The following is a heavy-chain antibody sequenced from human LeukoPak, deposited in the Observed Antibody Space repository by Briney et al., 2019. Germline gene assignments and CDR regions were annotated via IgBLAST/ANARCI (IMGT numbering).Heavy chain of an antibody. CDR1: GGSISSYY. J-gene: IGHJ5*02. Sequence: SGTLSLTCSVSGGSISSYYWSWIRQPPGKGLEWIGYIYTSGSPNYNPSLKSRVTMSVDMSRRQFSLMLSSVTAADTAVYYCPRATQRYCSGTTCFPYWFDPWGQGTLVTVSS. D-gene: IGHD2-2*01. CDR3: PRATQRYCSGTTCFPYWFDP. V-gene: IGHV4-4*09. CDR2: IYTSGSP.